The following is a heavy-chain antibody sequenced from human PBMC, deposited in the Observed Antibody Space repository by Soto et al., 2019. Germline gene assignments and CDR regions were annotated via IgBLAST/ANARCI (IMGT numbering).Heavy chain of an antibody. CDR2: INTGNGNT. D-gene: IGHD6-13*01. Sequence: ASVKVSCKASGYTFTTYAMHWVRQAPGQRLEWMGWINTGNGNTKYSQKFQGRVTITRDTSASTAYMELSSLRSEDTAVYYCARVFSSWYASTFDYWGQGTLVTVSS. CDR1: GYTFTTYA. J-gene: IGHJ4*02. V-gene: IGHV1-3*04. CDR3: ARVFSSWYASTFDY.